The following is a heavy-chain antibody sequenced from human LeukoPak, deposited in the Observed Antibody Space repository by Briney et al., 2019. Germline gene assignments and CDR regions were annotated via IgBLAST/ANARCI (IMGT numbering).Heavy chain of an antibody. Sequence: PSETLSLTCTVSGGSISSYYWSWIRQPPGKGLEWIGYIYYSGSTNYNPSLKSRVTISVDTSKNQFSLKLSSVTAADTAVYYCARAKQPPYYYGMDVWGQGTTVTVSS. CDR2: IYYSGST. V-gene: IGHV4-59*12. J-gene: IGHJ6*02. CDR3: ARAKQPPYYYGMDV. CDR1: GGSISSYY. D-gene: IGHD6-13*01.